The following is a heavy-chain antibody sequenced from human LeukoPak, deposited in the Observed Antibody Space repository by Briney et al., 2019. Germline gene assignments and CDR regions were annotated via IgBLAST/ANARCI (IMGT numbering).Heavy chain of an antibody. V-gene: IGHV3-43*01. J-gene: IGHJ4*02. Sequence: PGGSLRLSCAASGFTFDDYTMHWVRQAPGKGLEWVSLISWDGGSTYYADSVKGRFTISRDNSKNSLYLQMNSLRTEDTALYYCAKGATGGYDYGDYLDYWGQGTLVTVSS. CDR2: ISWDGGST. D-gene: IGHD4-17*01. CDR1: GFTFDDYT. CDR3: AKGATGGYDYGDYLDY.